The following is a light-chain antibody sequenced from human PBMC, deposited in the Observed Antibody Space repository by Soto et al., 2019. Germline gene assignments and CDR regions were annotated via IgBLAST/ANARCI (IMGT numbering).Light chain of an antibody. J-gene: IGKJ1*01. CDR1: QSVSSSY. CDR2: GAS. CDR3: QQYGSLWT. Sequence: EIVLTQSPGTLSLSPGERATLSCRANQSVSSSYLAWYQQKPGQAPRLLIYGASSRATGIPDRFSGSGSGTDFTLTISRLEPEDFAVYYCQQYGSLWTFGQGTKVEIK. V-gene: IGKV3-20*01.